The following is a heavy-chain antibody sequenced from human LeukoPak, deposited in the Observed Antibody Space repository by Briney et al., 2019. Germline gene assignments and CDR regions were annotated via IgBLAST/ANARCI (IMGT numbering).Heavy chain of an antibody. J-gene: IGHJ4*02. CDR2: IKGDGSDN. Sequence: QPGRSLRLSCTASGFTFTTYAMHWVRQAPGKGLEWVANIKGDGSDNHYVDSVRGRFTISRDNAKNSLYLQMNSLRAEDTAVYYCARDLGYYRADYWGQGTLVTVSS. V-gene: IGHV3-7*04. CDR3: ARDLGYYRADY. D-gene: IGHD1-26*01. CDR1: GFTFTTYA.